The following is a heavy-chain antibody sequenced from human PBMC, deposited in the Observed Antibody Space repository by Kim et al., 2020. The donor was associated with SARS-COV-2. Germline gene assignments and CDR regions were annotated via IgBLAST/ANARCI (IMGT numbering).Heavy chain of an antibody. Sequence: GGSLRLSCAASGFTFSSYEMNWVRQAPGKGLEWVSYISSSGSTIYYADSVKGRFTISRDNAKNSLYLQMNSLRAEDTAVYYCAREGVSSCLDYWGQGTLVTVSS. D-gene: IGHD6-13*01. J-gene: IGHJ4*02. CDR2: ISSSGSTI. CDR1: GFTFSSYE. V-gene: IGHV3-48*03. CDR3: AREGVSSCLDY.